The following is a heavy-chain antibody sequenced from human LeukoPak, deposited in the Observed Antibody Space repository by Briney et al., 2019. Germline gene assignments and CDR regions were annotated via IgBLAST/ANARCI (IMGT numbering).Heavy chain of an antibody. CDR1: RFTFRDHF. Sequence: GRSLRLSCAASRFTFRDHFMSWIRQPPGKGLEYVSYISSSGSDTYYSDSVKGRFTVSRDNAKNSLFLQMNSLRAEDTAVYYCATAPTEDGDGSSPGYWGQRTLVTVSS. CDR3: ATAPTEDGDGSSPGY. CDR2: ISSSGSDT. D-gene: IGHD4-17*01. V-gene: IGHV3-11*04. J-gene: IGHJ4*02.